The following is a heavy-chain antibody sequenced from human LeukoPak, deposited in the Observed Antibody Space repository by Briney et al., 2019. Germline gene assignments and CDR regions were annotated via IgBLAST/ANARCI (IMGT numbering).Heavy chain of an antibody. CDR1: GFTFSDYY. J-gene: IGHJ4*02. CDR3: ARRGRDGYNCFDY. D-gene: IGHD5-24*01. V-gene: IGHV3-11*01. CDR2: ISSSGSTI. Sequence: GGSLRLSCAASGFTFSDYYMSWIRQAPGRGLEWVSYISSSGSTIYYADSVKGRFTISRDNAKDSLYLQMNSLRAEDTAVYYCARRGRDGYNCFDYWGQGTLVTVSS.